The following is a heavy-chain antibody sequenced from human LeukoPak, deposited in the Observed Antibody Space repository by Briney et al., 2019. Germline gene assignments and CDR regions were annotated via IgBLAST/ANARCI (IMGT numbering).Heavy chain of an antibody. CDR3: AREGYCSTTSCAYGMDV. V-gene: IGHV3-20*04. Sequence: GGSLRLSCAASGLSFTDAWMSWVRQVPGKGLEWVSGINWNGGSTGYADSVKGRFTISRDNAKNSLYLQMNSLRAEDTAFYYCAREGYCSTTSCAYGMDVWGQGTTVTVSS. J-gene: IGHJ6*02. CDR1: GLSFTDAW. D-gene: IGHD2-2*01. CDR2: INWNGGST.